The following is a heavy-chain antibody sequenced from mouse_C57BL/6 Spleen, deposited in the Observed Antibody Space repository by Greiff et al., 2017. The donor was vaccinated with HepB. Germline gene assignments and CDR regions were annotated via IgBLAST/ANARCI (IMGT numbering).Heavy chain of an antibody. Sequence: QVKLQQPGAVLVKPGASVKVSCKASGYTFTSYWMHWVKQRPGQGLEWIGRIHPSDSDTNYNQKFKGKATLTVDKSSSTAYMQLSSLTSEDSAVYYCARENFYCAIDDWGQGTTVTVSS. CDR3: ARENFYCAIDD. D-gene: IGHD1-1*01. V-gene: IGHV1-74*01. CDR1: GYTFTSYW. J-gene: IGHJ2*01. CDR2: IHPSDSDT.